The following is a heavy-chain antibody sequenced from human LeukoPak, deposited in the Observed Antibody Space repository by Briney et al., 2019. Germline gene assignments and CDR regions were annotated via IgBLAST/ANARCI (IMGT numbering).Heavy chain of an antibody. Sequence: ASVKVSCKASGYTFTSYYMYWVRQATGQRPEWMGWMSPNSGDTGYAQKFQDRVTMTRNTSISTAYMELSSLRSDDTAVYYCARGPPNWGYDYWGPGTLVTVSS. CDR2: MSPNSGDT. J-gene: IGHJ4*02. D-gene: IGHD7-27*01. CDR3: ARGPPNWGYDY. V-gene: IGHV1-8*02. CDR1: GYTFTSYY.